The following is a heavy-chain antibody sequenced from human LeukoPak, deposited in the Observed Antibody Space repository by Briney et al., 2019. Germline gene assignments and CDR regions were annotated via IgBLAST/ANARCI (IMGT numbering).Heavy chain of an antibody. CDR3: ARELVPFDYDSSGYYDH. CDR2: IRFDGGDT. CDR1: GFTFNNYW. Sequence: GGSLRLSCAASGFTFNNYWMHWVRQAPGMGLVWVSSIRFDGGDTAYADSAKGRFTISRDNAKNSLYLQMNSLRAEDTAVYYCARELVPFDYDSSGYYDHWGQGTLVTVSS. J-gene: IGHJ4*02. V-gene: IGHV3-74*01. D-gene: IGHD3-22*01.